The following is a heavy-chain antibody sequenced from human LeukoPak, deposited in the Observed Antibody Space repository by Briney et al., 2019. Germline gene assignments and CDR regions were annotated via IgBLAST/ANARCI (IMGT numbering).Heavy chain of an antibody. V-gene: IGHV4-34*01. D-gene: IGHD3-10*01. J-gene: IGHJ5*02. CDR2: INHSGST. Sequence: SETLSLTCAVYGGSFSGYYWSWIRQPPGKGLEWIGEINHSGSTNYNPSLKSRVTISVDTSKNQFSLKLSSVTAADTAVYYCARGPTMVRGFDPLGQGTLVTVSS. CDR1: GGSFSGYY. CDR3: ARGPTMVRGFDP.